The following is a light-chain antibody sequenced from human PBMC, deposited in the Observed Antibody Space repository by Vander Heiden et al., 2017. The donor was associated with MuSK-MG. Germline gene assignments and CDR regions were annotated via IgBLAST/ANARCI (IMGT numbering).Light chain of an antibody. CDR2: KAS. CDR1: QSISSW. V-gene: IGKV1-5*03. J-gene: IGKJ4*01. Sequence: DIQMTQSPSTLSASVGDRVTITCRASQSISSWLAWYQQKPGKAPKLLIYKASSLESGVPSRFSGSGAGTEFTLTISSLQPDDFATYYCQQDNSYLIPFGGGTKVEIK. CDR3: QQDNSYLIP.